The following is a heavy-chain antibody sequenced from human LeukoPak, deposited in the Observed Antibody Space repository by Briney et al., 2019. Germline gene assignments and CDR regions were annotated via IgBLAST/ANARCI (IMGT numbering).Heavy chain of an antibody. CDR2: IYTSGST. CDR1: GGSISSYY. Sequence: PSETLSLTCTVSGGSISSYYWSWIRQPAGKGLEWIGRIYTSGSTNYNPSLKSRVTMSVDTSKNQFSLKLSSVTAADTAVYYCARASHIVVVTANKAGDAFDIWGQGTMVTVSS. D-gene: IGHD2-21*02. V-gene: IGHV4-4*07. CDR3: ARASHIVVVTANKAGDAFDI. J-gene: IGHJ3*02.